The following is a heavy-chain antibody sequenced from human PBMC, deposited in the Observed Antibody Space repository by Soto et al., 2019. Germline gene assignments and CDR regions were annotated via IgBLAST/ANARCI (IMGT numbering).Heavy chain of an antibody. D-gene: IGHD3-3*01. J-gene: IGHJ3*02. CDR3: ARPTYYDFWSGYYAFDI. CDR2: ISAYNGNT. CDR1: GYTFTSYG. V-gene: IGHV1-18*01. Sequence: GASVKVSCKASGYTFTSYGISWVRQAPGQGLEWMGWISAYNGNTNYAQKLQGRVTMTTDTSTSTAYMELRSLRSDDTAVYYCARPTYYDFWSGYYAFDIWGQGTMVT.